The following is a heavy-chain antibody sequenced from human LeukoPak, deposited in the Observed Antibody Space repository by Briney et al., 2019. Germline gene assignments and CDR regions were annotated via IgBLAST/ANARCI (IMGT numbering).Heavy chain of an antibody. CDR2: IYYSGST. V-gene: IGHV4-59*01. Sequence: PSETLSLTCTVSGGSISSSYWSWIRQPPGEVLEWIGYIYYSGSTNYNPSLKSRVTISVDTSKNQFSLNLSSVTAADTAVYYCARLYYYGSGSYYREYFDFWGQGTLVTVSS. J-gene: IGHJ4*02. CDR3: ARLYYYGSGSYYREYFDF. CDR1: GGSISSSY. D-gene: IGHD3-10*01.